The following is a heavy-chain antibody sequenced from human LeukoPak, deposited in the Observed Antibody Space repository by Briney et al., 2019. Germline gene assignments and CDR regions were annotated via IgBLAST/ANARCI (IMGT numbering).Heavy chain of an antibody. J-gene: IGHJ6*04. Sequence: GGSLRLSCAASGFTFSSYWIHWVRQAPGKGLVWVSRTNRDGSSTSYADSVKGRFTISRDNAKNTLYLQMNSLRAEDTAVYYCARDGDYYGMDVWGKGTTVTVSS. CDR1: GFTFSSYW. V-gene: IGHV3-74*01. CDR3: ARDGDYYGMDV. D-gene: IGHD4-17*01. CDR2: TNRDGSST.